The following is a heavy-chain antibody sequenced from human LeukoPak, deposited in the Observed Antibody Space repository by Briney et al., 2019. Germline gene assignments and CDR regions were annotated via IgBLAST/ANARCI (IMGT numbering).Heavy chain of an antibody. CDR2: IRYDGSNK. V-gene: IGHV3-30*02. Sequence: GGSLRLSCAASGFTFSSYGMHWVRQAPGKGLEWVAFIRYDGSNKYYEDSVKGRFTISRDNSKNTLYLQMNSLRAEDTAVYYCARLRSYYYGSGSYLRGFNWFDPWGQGTLVTVSS. CDR3: ARLRSYYYGSGSYLRGFNWFDP. D-gene: IGHD3-10*01. CDR1: GFTFSSYG. J-gene: IGHJ5*02.